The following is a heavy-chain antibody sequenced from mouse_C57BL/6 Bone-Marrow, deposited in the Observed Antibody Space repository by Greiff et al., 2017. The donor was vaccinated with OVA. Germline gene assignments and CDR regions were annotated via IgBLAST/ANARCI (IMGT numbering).Heavy chain of an antibody. D-gene: IGHD2-5*01. Sequence: VQLQQSGAELVRPGASVTLSCKASGYTFTDYEMHWVKQTPVHGLEWIGAIDPETGGTAYNQKFKGKALLTADKSSSTAYMELRSLTSEDSAVYYCTRSYSNYGDFDYWGQGTTLTVSS. CDR1: GYTFTDYE. J-gene: IGHJ2*01. CDR2: IDPETGGT. CDR3: TRSYSNYGDFDY. V-gene: IGHV1-15*01.